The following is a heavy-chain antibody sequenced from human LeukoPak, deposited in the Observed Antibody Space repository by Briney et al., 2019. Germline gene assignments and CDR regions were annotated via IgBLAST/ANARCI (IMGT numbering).Heavy chain of an antibody. CDR2: IRYDGSNK. CDR3: AKDEAVAGTGDAFDI. V-gene: IGHV3-30*02. J-gene: IGHJ3*02. Sequence: GGSLRLSCAASGFTFSSYGMHWVRQAPGKGLEWVAFIRYDGSNKYYADSVKGRFTISRDNSEDTLYLQMNSLRAEDTAVYYCAKDEAVAGTGDAFDIWGQGTMVTVSS. CDR1: GFTFSSYG. D-gene: IGHD6-19*01.